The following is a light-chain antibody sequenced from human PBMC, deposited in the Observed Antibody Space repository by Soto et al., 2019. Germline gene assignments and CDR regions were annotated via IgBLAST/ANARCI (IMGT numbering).Light chain of an antibody. J-gene: IGLJ3*02. CDR2: HNS. Sequence: SYELTRPPSVSVAPGKTATISCGGNNIGTKSVHWYQQKPGQAPVVVIYHNSDRPSGIPERFSGSNSGNTATLTISRVEAGDEADYFCQVWDTRSNHVVFGGGTKLTVL. CDR3: QVWDTRSNHVV. CDR1: NIGTKS. V-gene: IGLV3-21*04.